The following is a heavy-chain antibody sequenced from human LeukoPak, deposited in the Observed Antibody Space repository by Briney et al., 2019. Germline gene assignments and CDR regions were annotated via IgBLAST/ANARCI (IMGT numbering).Heavy chain of an antibody. D-gene: IGHD2-15*01. V-gene: IGHV3-7*01. CDR2: IKKTGSET. Sequence: GGSLRLSCEASKFILSNYWMSWVRQAPGKGLEWVAYIKKTGSETYYVDSVKGRFTITRDNARNSVFLQMNSLRAEDTAVYYCAREDGYCSGGNCYSYFDSWGQGTLVTVSS. J-gene: IGHJ4*02. CDR3: AREDGYCSGGNCYSYFDS. CDR1: KFILSNYW.